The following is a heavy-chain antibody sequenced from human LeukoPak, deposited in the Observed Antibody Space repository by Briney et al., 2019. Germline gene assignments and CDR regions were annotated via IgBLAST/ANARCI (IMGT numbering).Heavy chain of an antibody. J-gene: IGHJ4*02. CDR2: VSYDGSNK. D-gene: IGHD6-13*01. CDR1: GFTFSSYA. Sequence: GGSLGLSCAASGFTFSSYAMHWVRQAPGKGLKWVAVVSYDGSNKYYTDSVKGRFTISRDSSKNTLYLQMNSLRAEDTAVYYCAREGGLYSSSWGYFDYWGQGTLVTVSS. CDR3: AREGGLYSSSWGYFDY. V-gene: IGHV3-30-3*01.